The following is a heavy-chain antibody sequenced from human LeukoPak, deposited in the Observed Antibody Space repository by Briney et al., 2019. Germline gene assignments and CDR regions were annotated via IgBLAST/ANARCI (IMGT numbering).Heavy chain of an antibody. J-gene: IGHJ2*01. CDR1: GGSISSYY. D-gene: IGHD4-23*01. Sequence: SETPSLTCTVSGGSISSYYWSWIRQPAGKGLEWIGRIYTSGSTNYNPSLKSRVTMSVDTSKNQFSLKLSSVTAADTAVYYCARHWVATRGGHWYFDLWGRGTLVTVSS. CDR3: ARHWVATRGGHWYFDL. CDR2: IYTSGST. V-gene: IGHV4-4*07.